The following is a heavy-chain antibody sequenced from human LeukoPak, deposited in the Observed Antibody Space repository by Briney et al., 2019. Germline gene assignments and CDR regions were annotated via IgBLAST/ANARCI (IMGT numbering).Heavy chain of an antibody. CDR1: GFTFSTYA. D-gene: IGHD6-19*01. CDR2: IGGGGPTT. Sequence: GGSLRLSCAASGFTFSTYAMNWVRQAPAKGLGWVSTIGGGGPTTDYADSVKDRFTISRDNSKNTLYLQMNSLRAEDTAVYFCARGFLGGTDQYFDSWGQGTLVTVSS. V-gene: IGHV3-23*01. CDR3: ARGFLGGTDQYFDS. J-gene: IGHJ4*02.